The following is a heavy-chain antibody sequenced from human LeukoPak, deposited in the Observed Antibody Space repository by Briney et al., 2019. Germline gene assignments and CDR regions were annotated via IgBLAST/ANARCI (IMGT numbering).Heavy chain of an antibody. J-gene: IGHJ5*02. CDR1: GFTFSSYS. CDR2: ISSSSSYI. CDR3: AGQSRLGYCSGGSCYSQPFDP. D-gene: IGHD2-15*01. Sequence: GGSLRLSCAASGFTFSSYSMNWVRQAPGKGLEWVLSISSSSSYIYYADSLKGRFTISRDNAKNSLYLQMNSLRAEDTAVYYCAGQSRLGYCSGGSCYSQPFDPWGQGTLVTVSS. V-gene: IGHV3-21*01.